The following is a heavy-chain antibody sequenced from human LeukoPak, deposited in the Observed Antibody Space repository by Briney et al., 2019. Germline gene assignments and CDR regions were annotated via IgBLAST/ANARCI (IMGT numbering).Heavy chain of an antibody. CDR2: ISYDGSNK. J-gene: IGHJ6*02. V-gene: IGHV3-30*18. Sequence: GGSLRLSCAASGFTFSSYGMHWVRQAPGKGLEWVAVISYDGSNKYHADSVKGRFTISRDNSKNTLYLQMNSLRAEDTAVYYCAKDLVAVAATDYYGMDVWGQGTTVTVSS. CDR3: AKDLVAVAATDYYGMDV. CDR1: GFTFSSYG. D-gene: IGHD6-19*01.